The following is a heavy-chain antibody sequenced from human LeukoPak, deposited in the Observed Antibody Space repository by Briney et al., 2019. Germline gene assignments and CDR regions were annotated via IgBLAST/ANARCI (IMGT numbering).Heavy chain of an antibody. Sequence: PGGSLRLSCVASGLTFSSYSMNWVRQAPGKGLEWVSAISGSGGSTYYADSVKGRFTISRDNSKNTLYLQMNSLRAEDTAVYYCAKDNSGTGGYYFDYWGEGTLVTVSS. CDR2: ISGSGGST. D-gene: IGHD3-10*01. V-gene: IGHV3-23*01. CDR3: AKDNSGTGGYYFDY. J-gene: IGHJ4*02. CDR1: GLTFSSYS.